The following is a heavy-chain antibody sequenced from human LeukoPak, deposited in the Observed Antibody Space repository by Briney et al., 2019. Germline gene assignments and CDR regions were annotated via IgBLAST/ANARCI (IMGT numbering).Heavy chain of an antibody. CDR3: AKRVTMVRGVLGGGMDV. J-gene: IGHJ6*02. D-gene: IGHD3-10*01. Sequence: GGSLRLSCAASGFTFSSYAMTWVRQAPGRGLEWVSAISCSGDHTFYADSVQGRFTISRDNSRNTLYLQMNSLRVDDTAVYYCAKRVTMVRGVLGGGMDVWGQGATVTVSS. V-gene: IGHV3-23*01. CDR2: ISCSGDHT. CDR1: GFTFSSYA.